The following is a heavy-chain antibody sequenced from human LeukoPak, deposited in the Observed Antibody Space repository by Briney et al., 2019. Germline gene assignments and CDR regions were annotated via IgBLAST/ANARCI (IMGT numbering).Heavy chain of an antibody. CDR3: ARSSGSYYHY. V-gene: IGHV4-59*01. Sequence: SETLSLTCTVSGGPISSYYWSWIRQPPGKGLEWIGYIYYSGSTNYNPSLKSRVTISVDTSKNQFSLKLSSVTAADTAVYYCARSSGSYYHYWGQGTLVTVSS. CDR1: GGPISSYY. D-gene: IGHD1-26*01. CDR2: IYYSGST. J-gene: IGHJ4*02.